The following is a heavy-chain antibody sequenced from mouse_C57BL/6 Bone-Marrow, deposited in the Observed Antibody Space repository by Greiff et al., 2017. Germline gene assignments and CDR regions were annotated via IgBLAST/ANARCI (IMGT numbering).Heavy chain of an antibody. D-gene: IGHD1-1*01. J-gene: IGHJ3*01. CDR3: ASSDYYGSSYVAY. CDR2: ISNGGGST. CDR1: GFTFSDYY. Sequence: EVMLVESGGGLVQPGGSLKLSCAASGFTFSDYYMYWVRQTPEKRLEWVAYISNGGGSTYYPDTVKGRFTISRDNAKNTLYLQMSRPKSEDTAMYYCASSDYYGSSYVAYWGQGTLVTVSA. V-gene: IGHV5-12*01.